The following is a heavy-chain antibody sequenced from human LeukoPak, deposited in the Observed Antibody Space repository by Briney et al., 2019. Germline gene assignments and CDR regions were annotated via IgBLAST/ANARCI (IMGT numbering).Heavy chain of an antibody. J-gene: IGHJ4*02. D-gene: IGHD6-13*01. CDR3: ARDLGGGSSWYEDY. CDR2: ISSSSSTI. CDR1: GFTFSSYG. V-gene: IGHV3-48*02. Sequence: GSLRLSCAASGFTFSSYGMNWVGQAPGKGLEWVSYISSSSSTIYYADSVTSRVTISRDNAKNSLYLQMNSLRDEDTAVYYCARDLGGGSSWYEDYWGPGNLGSVSS.